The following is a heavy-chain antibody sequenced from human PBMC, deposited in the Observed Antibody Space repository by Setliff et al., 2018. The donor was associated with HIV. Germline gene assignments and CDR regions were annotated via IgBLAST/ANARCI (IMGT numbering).Heavy chain of an antibody. Sequence: SETLSLTCVVYGGSFTHYYWTWIRQPPGKGLECIGEIDHSGSTNYNPSLKSRVTISVDTSKNQFSLKLNSMTAADTAVYFCARKVDGGTEESAAFLKGRFTISRDDSKNTLFLQMNSLKVEDTALYYCTTAGHGSLDFDYWGQGTRVTVSS. CDR3: ARKVDGGTEESAAFLKGRFTISRDDSKNTLFLQMNSLKVEDTALYYCTTAGHGSLDFDY. CDR2: IDHSGST. CDR1: GGSFTHYY. V-gene: IGHV4-34*01. D-gene: IGHD5-18*01. J-gene: IGHJ4*02.